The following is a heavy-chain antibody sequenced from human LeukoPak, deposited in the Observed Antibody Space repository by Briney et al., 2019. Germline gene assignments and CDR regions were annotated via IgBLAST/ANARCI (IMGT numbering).Heavy chain of an antibody. CDR2: ISYDGSNK. V-gene: IGHV3-30*04. J-gene: IGHJ4*02. Sequence: PGGSLRLSCAASGFTFSSYAMHWVRQAPGKGLEWMAVISYDGSNKYYADSVKGRFTISRDNSKNTLYLQMNSLRAEDTAVYYCARVTYYYEEYFDYWGQGTLVTVSS. D-gene: IGHD3-22*01. CDR1: GFTFSSYA. CDR3: ARVTYYYEEYFDY.